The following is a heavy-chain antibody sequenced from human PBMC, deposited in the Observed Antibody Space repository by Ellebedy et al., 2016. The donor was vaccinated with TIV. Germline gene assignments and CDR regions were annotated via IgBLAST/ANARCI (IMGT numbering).Heavy chain of an antibody. Sequence: PGGSLRLSCAASGFTLSGYWMHWVRQAPGKGLVWVSRISDDGRTTDYADSVKGRFTISRDIAKNTLYLQMNSLRAEDTAVYYCVRNGGDGAPFWGQGTLVTVSS. V-gene: IGHV3-74*01. CDR1: GFTLSGYW. CDR2: ISDDGRTT. J-gene: IGHJ4*02. D-gene: IGHD2-21*02. CDR3: VRNGGDGAPF.